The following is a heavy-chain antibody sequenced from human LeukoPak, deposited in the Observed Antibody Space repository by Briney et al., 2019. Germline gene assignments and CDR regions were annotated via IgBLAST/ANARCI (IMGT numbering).Heavy chain of an antibody. CDR1: GFTFSSYA. Sequence: GGSLRLSCAASGFTFSSYAMSWVRQAPGKGLEWVSAISGSGGSTYYAGSVKGRFTISRDNSKNTLYLQMNSLRAEDTAVYYCAKDLEYQLLWPDYYYGMDVWGQGTTVTVSS. V-gene: IGHV3-23*01. CDR2: ISGSGGST. CDR3: AKDLEYQLLWPDYYYGMDV. D-gene: IGHD2-2*01. J-gene: IGHJ6*02.